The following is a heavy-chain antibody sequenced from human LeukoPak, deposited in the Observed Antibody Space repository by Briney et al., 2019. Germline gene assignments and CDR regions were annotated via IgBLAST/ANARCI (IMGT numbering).Heavy chain of an antibody. J-gene: IGHJ4*02. CDR3: ARLRGPIPPGGAPFDY. CDR1: GGSISSYY. D-gene: IGHD5-12*01. Sequence: PSETLSLTCTVSGGSISSYYWSWIRQPPGKGLEWIGYIYYSGSTNYNPSLKSRVTISVDTSKNQFSLKLSSVTAADTAVYYCARLRGPIPPGGAPFDYWGQGTLVTVSS. CDR2: IYYSGST. V-gene: IGHV4-59*01.